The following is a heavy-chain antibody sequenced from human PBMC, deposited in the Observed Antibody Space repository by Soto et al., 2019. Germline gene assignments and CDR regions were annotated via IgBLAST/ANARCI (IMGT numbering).Heavy chain of an antibody. CDR3: ARDETGASYYYYSGMDV. V-gene: IGHV1-69*01. CDR1: GGTFNTYN. Sequence: QVQLVQSGAEVKKPGSSVKVSCKASGGTFNTYNINWVRQAPAQGLEWMGGILPIFGTTNYAQRFQGRVTITADDSTSTAYMELSSLRSEDTAVYYCARDETGASYYYYSGMDVWGQGTTVTVTS. D-gene: IGHD7-27*01. CDR2: ILPIFGTT. J-gene: IGHJ6*02.